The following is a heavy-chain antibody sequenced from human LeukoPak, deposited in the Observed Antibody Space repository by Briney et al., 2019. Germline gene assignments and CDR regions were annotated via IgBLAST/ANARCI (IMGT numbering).Heavy chain of an antibody. D-gene: IGHD3-10*01. CDR2: IYTSGST. CDR1: GGSISIYY. V-gene: IGHV4-4*07. J-gene: IGHJ4*02. CDR3: ASLDSYGSGSRKVDY. Sequence: PSETLSLTCTVSGGSISIYYWIWIRQPAGKGLEWIGRIYTSGSTNYNPSLKSRVTMSVDTSKNQFSLKLSSVTAADTAVYYCASLDSYGSGSRKVDYWGQGTLVTVSS.